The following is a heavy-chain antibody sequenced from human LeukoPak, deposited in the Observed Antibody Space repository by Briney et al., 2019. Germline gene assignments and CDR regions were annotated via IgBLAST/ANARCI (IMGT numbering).Heavy chain of an antibody. CDR1: GDSTNTYF. Sequence: SETLSLTCTISGDSTNTYFWSWIRQPPGKGLEWIGYIYYTGTTNYNPSLKSRVTISVDKSKNQFSLKLSSVTAADTAVYYCASRRKSYDYYFDYWGQGTLVTVSS. J-gene: IGHJ4*02. CDR3: ASRRKSYDYYFDY. V-gene: IGHV4-59*12. D-gene: IGHD5-12*01. CDR2: IYYTGTT.